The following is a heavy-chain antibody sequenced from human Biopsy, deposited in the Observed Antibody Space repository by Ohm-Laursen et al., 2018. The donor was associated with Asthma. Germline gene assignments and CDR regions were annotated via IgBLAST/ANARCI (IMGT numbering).Heavy chain of an antibody. CDR1: GFTFSSYG. V-gene: IGHV3-30*03. J-gene: IGHJ6*02. D-gene: IGHD2-21*02. CDR2: ISYDGSNK. Sequence: SLRLSCSASGFTFSSYGMHWVRQAPGKGLEWVAVISYDGSNKYYADSVKGRFTIARDNSKNTVYLQMNSLRAEDTAVYYCASYEVVTAILPMDVWGQGTTVTVSS. CDR3: ASYEVVTAILPMDV.